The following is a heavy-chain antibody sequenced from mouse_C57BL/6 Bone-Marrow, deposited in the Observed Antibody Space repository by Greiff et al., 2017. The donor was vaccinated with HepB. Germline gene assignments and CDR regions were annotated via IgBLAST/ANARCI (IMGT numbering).Heavy chain of an antibody. J-gene: IGHJ2*01. V-gene: IGHV1-53*01. CDR3: ARSIYYYGGDY. CDR2: INPSNGGT. Sequence: QVHVKQPGTELVKPGASVKLSCKASGYTFTSYWMHWVKQRPGQGLEWIGNINPSNGGTNYNEKFKSKATLTVDKSSSTAYMQLSSLTSEDSAVYYCARSIYYYGGDYWGQGTTLTVSS. CDR1: GYTFTSYW. D-gene: IGHD1-1*01.